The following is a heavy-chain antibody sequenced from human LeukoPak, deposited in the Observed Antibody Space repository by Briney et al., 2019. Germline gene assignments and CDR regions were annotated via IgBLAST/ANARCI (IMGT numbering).Heavy chain of an antibody. CDR1: GFTFDDYA. CDR3: AKVARIQRSVGATHAFDI. CDR2: ISWNSGSI. J-gene: IGHJ3*02. V-gene: IGHV3-9*01. D-gene: IGHD1-26*01. Sequence: GGSLRLSCAASGFTFDDYAMHWVRQAPGKGLEWVSGISWNSGSIGYADSVKGRFTISRDNAKNSLYLQMNSLRAEDTALYYCAKVARIQRSVGATHAFDIWGQGTMVTVSS.